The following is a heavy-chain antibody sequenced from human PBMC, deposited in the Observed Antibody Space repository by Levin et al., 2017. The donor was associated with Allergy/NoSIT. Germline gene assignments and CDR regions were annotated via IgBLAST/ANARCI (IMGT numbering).Heavy chain of an antibody. D-gene: IGHD2-15*01. CDR2: ITGGGFNT. V-gene: IGHV3-23*01. J-gene: IGHJ3*01. CDR1: GFTLSEYA. Sequence: PGGSLRLSCAASGFTLSEYAMSWVRQAPGKGLEWVSVITGGGFNTYYGDSLKGRFTVSRDNSKNTLYLELNSLRAEDTAVYYCAKKQGGTTGFSFDVWGQGTMVTVSS. CDR3: AKKQGGTTGFSFDV.